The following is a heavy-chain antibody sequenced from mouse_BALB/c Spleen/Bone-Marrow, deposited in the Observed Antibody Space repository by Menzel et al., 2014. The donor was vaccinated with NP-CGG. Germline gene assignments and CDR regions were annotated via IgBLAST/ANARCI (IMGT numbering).Heavy chain of an antibody. V-gene: IGHV4-1*02. CDR1: GFDFSRYW. CDR2: INPGSSTI. D-gene: IGHD1-1*01. J-gene: IGHJ3*01. Sequence: EVKLQESGGGLVQPGGSLKLSCAASGFDFSRYWMSWVRQAPGKGLEWIGEINPGSSTINYTPSLKDKFIISRDNAKNTLYLHMSKVRSEDTALYYCARLGYYGTLAYWGQGTLVTVSA. CDR3: ARLGYYGTLAY.